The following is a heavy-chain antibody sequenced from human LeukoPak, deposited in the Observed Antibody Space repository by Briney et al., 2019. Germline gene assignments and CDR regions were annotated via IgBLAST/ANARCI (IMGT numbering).Heavy chain of an antibody. CDR2: IYYSGST. D-gene: IGHD1-26*01. V-gene: IGHV4-39*01. CDR1: GGSISSSSYY. J-gene: IGHJ3*02. Sequence: KPSETLSLTCTVSGGSISSSSYYWGWIRQPPGKGLEWIGSIYYSGSTYYNPSLKSRVTISVDTSKNQFSLKLSSVTATDTAVYYCARRGLGAAGAFHIWGQGTMVTVSS. CDR3: ARRGLGAAGAFHI.